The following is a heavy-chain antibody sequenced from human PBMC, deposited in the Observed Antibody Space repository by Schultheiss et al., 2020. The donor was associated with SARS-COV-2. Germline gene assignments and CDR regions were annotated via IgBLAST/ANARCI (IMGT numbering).Heavy chain of an antibody. Sequence: SVKVSCKASGGTFSSYTISWVRQAPGQGLEWMGRIIPILGIANYAQKFQGRVTMTRDTSTSTVYMELSSLRSEDTAVYYCAREAYGDYASNWFDPWGQGTLVTVSS. D-gene: IGHD4-17*01. J-gene: IGHJ5*02. CDR3: AREAYGDYASNWFDP. CDR1: GGTFSSYT. CDR2: IIPILGIA. V-gene: IGHV1-69*04.